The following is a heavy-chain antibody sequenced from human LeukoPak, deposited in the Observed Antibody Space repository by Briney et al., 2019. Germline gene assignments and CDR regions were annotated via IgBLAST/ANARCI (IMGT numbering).Heavy chain of an antibody. CDR1: GGSISSSSYY. CDR2: IYYSGST. D-gene: IGHD3-10*01. V-gene: IGHV4-39*07. Sequence: SETLSLTCTVSGGSISSSSYYWGWIRQPPGKGLEWIGSIYYSGSTYYNPSLKSRVTISVDTSKNQFSLKLSSVTAADTAVYYCARVPILLWFGEFAYYYYMDVWGKGTTVTVSS. J-gene: IGHJ6*03. CDR3: ARVPILLWFGEFAYYYYMDV.